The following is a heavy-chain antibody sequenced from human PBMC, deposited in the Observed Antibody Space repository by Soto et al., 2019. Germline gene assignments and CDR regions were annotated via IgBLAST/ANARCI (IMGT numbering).Heavy chain of an antibody. D-gene: IGHD3-9*01. V-gene: IGHV4-59*01. J-gene: IGHJ6*04. Sequence: PSETLSLPCTLPPGAISSYYWSWIRQPPGKGLEWIGYSYYSGSTNYNPSLKSRVTISGDTSKNQCSLKLSSVTAADTTVYYCARAPDYDILTGYALGYYYYGMDVWGKGATVTVSS. CDR1: PGAISSYY. CDR3: ARAPDYDILTGYALGYYYYGMDV. CDR2: SYYSGST.